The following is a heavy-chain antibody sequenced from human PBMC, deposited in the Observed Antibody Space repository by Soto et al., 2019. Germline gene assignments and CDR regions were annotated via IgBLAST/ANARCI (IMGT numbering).Heavy chain of an antibody. D-gene: IGHD2-2*01. V-gene: IGHV3-48*01. CDR1: GFSFSGYS. Sequence: GGSLRLSCVASGFSFSGYSMNWVRQAPGKGLQWISFINSGGSVIDYADSVKGRFTISRDNAKNQFSLQLNSVTPEDTAVYYCTREGFLSPADNWFDPWGQGTLVTVSS. CDR2: INSGGSVI. J-gene: IGHJ5*02. CDR3: TREGFLSPADNWFDP.